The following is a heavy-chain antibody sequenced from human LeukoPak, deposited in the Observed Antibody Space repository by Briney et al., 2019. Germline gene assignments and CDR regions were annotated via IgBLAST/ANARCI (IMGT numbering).Heavy chain of an antibody. D-gene: IGHD3-3*01. V-gene: IGHV1-2*06. J-gene: IGHJ6*03. CDR2: INPNSGGT. Sequence: ASVKVSCKASGYTFTGYYMHWVRQAPGQGLEWMGRINPNSGGTNYAQKFQGRVTMTRDTSISTAYMELSRLRSDDTPAYYCARAQTGETYDFWSGYPIYYYMDVWGKGTTVTVSS. CDR3: ARAQTGETYDFWSGYPIYYYMDV. CDR1: GYTFTGYY.